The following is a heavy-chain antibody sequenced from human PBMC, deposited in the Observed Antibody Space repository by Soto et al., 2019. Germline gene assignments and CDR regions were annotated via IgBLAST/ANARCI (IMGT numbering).Heavy chain of an antibody. CDR2: IDPRDSYT. V-gene: IGHV5-10-1*01. D-gene: IGHD2-2*01. CDR1: GYTFTTFW. CDR3: ARLYCSSSTCDSWFDP. Sequence: GESLKISCTGFGYTFTTFWISWVRQMPGRGLEWMGRIDPRDSYTNYSPSFQGHVPISADKSISTAYLQWGSLKASDTAMYYCARLYCSSSTCDSWFDPWGQGTLVIVSS. J-gene: IGHJ5*02.